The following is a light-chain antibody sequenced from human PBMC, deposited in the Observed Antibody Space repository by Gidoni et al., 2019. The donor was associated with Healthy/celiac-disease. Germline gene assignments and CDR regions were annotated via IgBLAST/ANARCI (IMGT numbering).Light chain of an antibody. Sequence: EIVITQSSATLSVSPGERATLPCRASQSVSSNLAWYQQKPGQAPRLLIYGASTRATGIPARFSGSGSGTEFTLTISSLQSEDFAVYYCQQYNNWPPITVGQEARLEIK. V-gene: IGKV3-15*01. CDR3: QQYNNWPPIT. CDR1: QSVSSN. CDR2: GAS. J-gene: IGKJ5*01.